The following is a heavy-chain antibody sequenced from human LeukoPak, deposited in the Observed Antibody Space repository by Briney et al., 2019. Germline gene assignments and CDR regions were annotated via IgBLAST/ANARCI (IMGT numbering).Heavy chain of an antibody. CDR1: GDSITYYY. D-gene: IGHD5-12*01. CDR2: IYSGGSN. CDR3: ARNKGGYTVYYFDY. Sequence: PSETLSLTCTVSGDSITYYYWGWLRQPAGKGLEWIGRIYSGGSNNDNPSLKSRVTMSLDTSKKQFSLKLTSVTAADTAVYYCARNKGGYTVYYFDYWGQGTLVTVSS. V-gene: IGHV4-4*07. J-gene: IGHJ4*02.